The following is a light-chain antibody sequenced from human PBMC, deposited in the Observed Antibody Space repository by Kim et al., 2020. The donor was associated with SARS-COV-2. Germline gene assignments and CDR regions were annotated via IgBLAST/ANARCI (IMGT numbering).Light chain of an antibody. CDR2: DVS. J-gene: IGLJ2*01. CDR3: SSYTSSTTLV. CDR1: SRDVAGYNY. Sequence: QSISISCTGTSRDVAGYNYVSWYQQHPGKDPKLMIYDVSNRPSGVSNRFSGSKSGNTASLTISGLQAEDEADYYCSSYTSSTTLVFGGGTQLTV. V-gene: IGLV2-14*03.